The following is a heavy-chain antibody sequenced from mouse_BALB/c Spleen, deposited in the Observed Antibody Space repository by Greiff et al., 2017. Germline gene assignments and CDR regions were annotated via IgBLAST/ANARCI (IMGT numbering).Heavy chain of an antibody. D-gene: IGHD2-14*01. CDR3: ARDRYDGDWFAY. V-gene: IGHV5-17*02. J-gene: IGHJ3*01. CDR1: GFTFSSFG. Sequence: EVKLVESGGGLVQPGGSRKLSCAASGFTFSSFGMHWVRQAPEKGLEWVAYISSGSSTIYYADTVKGRFTISRDNPKNTLFLQMTSLRSEDTAMYYCARDRYDGDWFAYWGQGTLVTVSA. CDR2: ISSGSSTI.